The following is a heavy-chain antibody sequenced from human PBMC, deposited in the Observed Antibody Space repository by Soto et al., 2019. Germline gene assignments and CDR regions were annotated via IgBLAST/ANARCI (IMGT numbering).Heavy chain of an antibody. D-gene: IGHD3-10*01. Sequence: QVQLVQSGAEEKKPGASVKVSCKASGYTFTSYAMHWVRQAPGQRLEWMGWINAGNGNTKYSQKFQGRVTITRDTSXSXXYMELSSLRSEDTAVYYCARDHKVRGGYYYYGMDVWGQGTTVTVSS. V-gene: IGHV1-3*05. CDR1: GYTFTSYA. CDR2: INAGNGNT. CDR3: ARDHKVRGGYYYYGMDV. J-gene: IGHJ6*02.